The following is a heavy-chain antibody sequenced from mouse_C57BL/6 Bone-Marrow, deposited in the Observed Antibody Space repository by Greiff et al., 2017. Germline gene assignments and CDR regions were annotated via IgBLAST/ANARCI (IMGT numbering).Heavy chain of an antibody. J-gene: IGHJ4*01. CDR3: TTYGPYAMDY. CDR1: GFNIKDDY. V-gene: IGHV14-4*01. CDR2: IDPENGDT. D-gene: IGHD1-2*01. Sequence: EVQLKESGAELVRPGASVKLSCTASGFNIKDDYMHWVKQRPEQGLEWIGWIDPENGDTEYASKFQGKATITADTSSNTAYLQLSSLTSEDTAVXYCTTYGPYAMDYWGQGTSVTVSS.